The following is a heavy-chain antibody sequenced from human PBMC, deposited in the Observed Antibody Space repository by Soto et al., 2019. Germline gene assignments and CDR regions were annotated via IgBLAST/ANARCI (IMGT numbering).Heavy chain of an antibody. J-gene: IGHJ4*02. CDR1: GGSVNSDNYY. D-gene: IGHD6-6*01. CDR3: AREFSNSPEAFDS. Sequence: QVHLQESGPGQVKPSETLSLICTVSGGSVNSDNYYWTWIRQPPGRGLEWIGYIYYTGSTNYNPSLKSRVPISVDTARNQFSLKLSSVTAADTAVYYCAREFSNSPEAFDSWGQGSLVTVSS. CDR2: IYYTGST. V-gene: IGHV4-61*01.